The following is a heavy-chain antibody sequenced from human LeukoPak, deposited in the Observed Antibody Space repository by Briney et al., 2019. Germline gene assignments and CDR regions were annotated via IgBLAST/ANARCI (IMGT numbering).Heavy chain of an antibody. CDR3: ARDRGDYVANWFDP. CDR2: IIPILGIA. CDR1: GGTFSSYA. Sequence: GASVKVSCKASGGTFSSYAISWVRQAPGQGLEWMGRIIPILGIANYAQKFQGRVTITADKSTSTAYMGLSSLRSEDTAVYYCARDRGDYVANWFDPWGQGTLVTVSS. J-gene: IGHJ5*02. V-gene: IGHV1-69*04. D-gene: IGHD4-17*01.